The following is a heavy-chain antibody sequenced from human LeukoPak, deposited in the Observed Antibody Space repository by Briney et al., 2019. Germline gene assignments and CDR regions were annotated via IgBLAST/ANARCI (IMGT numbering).Heavy chain of an antibody. CDR3: ARYCSSTSCYTLGAGY. CDR1: GFTFSSYA. V-gene: IGHV3-30*01. CDR2: ISYDGSNK. Sequence: GGSLRLSCAASGFTFSSYAMHWVRQAPGKGLEWVAVISYDGSNKYYADSVKGRFTISRDNSKNTLYLQMNSLRAEDTAVYYCARYCSSTSCYTLGAGYWGQGTLVTVSS. D-gene: IGHD2-2*02. J-gene: IGHJ4*02.